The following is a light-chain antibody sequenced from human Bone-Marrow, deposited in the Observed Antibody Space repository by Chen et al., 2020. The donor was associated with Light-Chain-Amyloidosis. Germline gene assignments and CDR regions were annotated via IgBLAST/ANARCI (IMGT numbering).Light chain of an antibody. CDR3: SSYAITNTLV. CDR2: EVT. V-gene: IGLV2-14*01. CDR1: SSDVGGDNN. Sequence: QPALTQPASVSGSPGQSITISCPGTSSDVGGDNNVSWYQQHPGKAPKLMIYEVTNRPSWVPDRFSGSKSGNTASLTISGLQTEDEADYFCSSYAITNTLVFGSGTRVTVL. J-gene: IGLJ1*01.